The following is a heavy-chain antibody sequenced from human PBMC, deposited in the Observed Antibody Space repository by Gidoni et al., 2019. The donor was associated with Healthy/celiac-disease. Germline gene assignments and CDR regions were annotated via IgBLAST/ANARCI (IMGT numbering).Heavy chain of an antibody. J-gene: IGHJ6*02. CDR3: ASLYGSGTYGMDV. Sequence: QVQLQQWGAGLLKPSETLSLTCAVYGGSFSGYYWSWIRQPPGKGLEWIGEINHSGSTNYNPSLKSRVTISVDTSKNQFSLKLSSVTAADTAVYYCASLYGSGTYGMDVWGQGTTVTVSS. D-gene: IGHD3-10*01. V-gene: IGHV4-34*01. CDR1: GGSFSGYY. CDR2: INHSGST.